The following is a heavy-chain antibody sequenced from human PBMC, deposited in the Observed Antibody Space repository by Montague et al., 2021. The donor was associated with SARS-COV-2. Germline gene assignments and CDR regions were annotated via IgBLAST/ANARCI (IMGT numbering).Heavy chain of an antibody. Sequence: SETRSLTCTVSGGSISSSSYYWGWIRQPPGKGLEWIGSIYYSGSTYYSPSLKSRVTISVDTSKNQFSLKLSSVTAADTAVYYCASPGVYYDSSGLLGFDYWGQGTLVTVSS. V-gene: IGHV4-39*01. CDR3: ASPGVYYDSSGLLGFDY. CDR2: IYYSGST. CDR1: GGSISSSSYY. J-gene: IGHJ4*02. D-gene: IGHD3-22*01.